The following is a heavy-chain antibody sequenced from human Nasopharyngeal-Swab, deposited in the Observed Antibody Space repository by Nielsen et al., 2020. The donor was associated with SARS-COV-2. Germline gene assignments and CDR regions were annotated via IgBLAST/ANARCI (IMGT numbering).Heavy chain of an antibody. CDR1: GGSISSSNW. D-gene: IGHD5-18*01. V-gene: IGHV4-4*02. CDR3: ARAMDTAMVWYYFDC. CDR2: IYHSGST. Sequence: GSLRLSCAVSGGSISSSNWWSWVRQPPGKGLEWIGEIYHSGSTNYNPSLKSRVTISVDKSKNQFSLKLSSVTAADTAVYYCARAMDTAMVWYYFDCWGQGTLVTVSS. J-gene: IGHJ4*02.